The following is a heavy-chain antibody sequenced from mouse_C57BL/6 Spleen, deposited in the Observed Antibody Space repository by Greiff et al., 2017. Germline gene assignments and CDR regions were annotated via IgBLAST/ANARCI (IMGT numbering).Heavy chain of an antibody. CDR3: ARGYYYGSSYNAMDY. J-gene: IGHJ4*01. CDR2: IYPGNGDT. CDR1: GYTFTSYN. Sequence: QVQLKESGAELVRPGASVKMSCKASGYTFTSYNMHWVKQTPRQGLEWIGAIYPGNGDTSYNQKFKGKATLTVDKSSSTAYMQLSSLTSEDSAVYFCARGYYYGSSYNAMDYWGQGTSVTVSS. V-gene: IGHV1-12*01. D-gene: IGHD1-1*01.